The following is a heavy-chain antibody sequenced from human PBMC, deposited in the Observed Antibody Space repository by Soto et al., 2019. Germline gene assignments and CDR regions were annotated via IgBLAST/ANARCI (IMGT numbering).Heavy chain of an antibody. CDR3: ARPRSGLEHWFDP. V-gene: IGHV3-48*02. D-gene: IGHD6-19*01. Sequence: ESGGGLVQPGGSLRLSCAASGFTFNSYSMNWVRQAPGKGLEWASYISSSSTTKYYTDSVKGRFTISRDNAKNSLYLQMNSLRDEDTAVYYCARPRSGLEHWFDPWGQGTLVTVSS. J-gene: IGHJ5*02. CDR1: GFTFNSYS. CDR2: ISSSSTTK.